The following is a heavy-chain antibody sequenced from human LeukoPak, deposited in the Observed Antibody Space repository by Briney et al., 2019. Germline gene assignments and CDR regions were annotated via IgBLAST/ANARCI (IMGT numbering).Heavy chain of an antibody. CDR3: ARAADSSDWYLGY. CDR2: IYYSGST. CDR1: GGSISSSY. J-gene: IGHJ4*02. V-gene: IGHV4-59*01. D-gene: IGHD3-22*01. Sequence: PSETLSLTCTVSGGSISSSYWIWIRQPPGKGLEWIGYIYYSGSTNYNPSLKSRVTISVDTSKNQFSLKLSSVTAADTAVYYCARAADSSDWYLGYWGQGMLVTVSS.